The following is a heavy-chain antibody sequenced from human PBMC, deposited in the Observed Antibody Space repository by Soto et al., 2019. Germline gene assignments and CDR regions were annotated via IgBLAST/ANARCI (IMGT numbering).Heavy chain of an antibody. CDR2: IYYSGST. Sequence: SETPSLTCTVSGGSISSSSYYRGWIRQPPGKGLEWIGSIYYSGSTYYNPSLKSRVTISVDTSKNQFSLKLSSVTAADTAVYYCARIVWFGELLLDYYMDVRGKGTPVTVSS. D-gene: IGHD3-10*01. J-gene: IGHJ6*03. V-gene: IGHV4-39*01. CDR3: ARIVWFGELLLDYYMDV. CDR1: GGSISSSSYY.